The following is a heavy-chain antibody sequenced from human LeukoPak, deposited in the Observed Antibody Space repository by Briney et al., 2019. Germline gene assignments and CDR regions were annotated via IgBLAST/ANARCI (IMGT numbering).Heavy chain of an antibody. CDR2: ISSSSSYI. V-gene: IGHV3-21*01. CDR3: ARVSGSPTSDAFDI. CDR1: GFTFSGYT. Sequence: KAGGSLRLSCAASGFTFSGYTMSWVRQAPGKGLEWGSAISSSSSYIYYADSVRGRFTISRDNAKNSLYLQMSSLTVEDTAVYYCARVSGSPTSDAFDIWGQGTMVAVSS. J-gene: IGHJ3*02. D-gene: IGHD1-26*01.